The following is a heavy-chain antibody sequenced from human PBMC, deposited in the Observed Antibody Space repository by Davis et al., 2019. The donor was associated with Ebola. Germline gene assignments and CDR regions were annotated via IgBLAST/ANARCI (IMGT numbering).Heavy chain of an antibody. Sequence: GESLKISCAASGFTFSSYGMHWVRQAPGKGLEWVAVISYDGSNKYYADSVKGRFTISRDNSKNTLYLQMNSLRAEDTAVYYCAKDRVPAADAFDIWGQGTMVTVSS. V-gene: IGHV3-30*18. CDR2: ISYDGSNK. CDR3: AKDRVPAADAFDI. D-gene: IGHD2-2*01. J-gene: IGHJ3*02. CDR1: GFTFSSYG.